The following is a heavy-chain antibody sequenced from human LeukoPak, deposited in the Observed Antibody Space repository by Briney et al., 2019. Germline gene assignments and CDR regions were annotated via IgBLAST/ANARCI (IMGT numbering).Heavy chain of an antibody. V-gene: IGHV3-11*01. Sequence: GGSLRLSCAPSGFTFSDYYMSWIRQAPGKGLEWVSYISSSGSTIYYADSVKGRFTISRDNAKNSLYLQMNSLRAEDTAVYYCARCSTAGAFDIWGQGTMVTVSS. CDR3: ARCSTAGAFDI. CDR1: GFTFSDYY. D-gene: IGHD5/OR15-5a*01. J-gene: IGHJ3*02. CDR2: ISSSGSTI.